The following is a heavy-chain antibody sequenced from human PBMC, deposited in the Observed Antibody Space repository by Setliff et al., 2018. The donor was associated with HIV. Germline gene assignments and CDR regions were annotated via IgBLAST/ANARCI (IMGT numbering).Heavy chain of an antibody. CDR1: GGSISSYY. CDR2: IYTSGST. Sequence: TSETLSLTCTVSGGSISSYYWSWIRQPPGKGLEWIGYIYTSGSTYYNPSLKSRVTISVDTSKNQLSLSLTSVTAADTAVYYCARVRLTMIMMVDYFDQWGQGTLVTVSS. J-gene: IGHJ4*02. V-gene: IGHV4-4*08. CDR3: ARVRLTMIMMVDYFDQ. D-gene: IGHD3-22*01.